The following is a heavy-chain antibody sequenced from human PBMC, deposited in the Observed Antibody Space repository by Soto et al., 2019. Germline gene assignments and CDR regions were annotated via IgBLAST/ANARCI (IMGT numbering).Heavy chain of an antibody. CDR2: IYYSGST. D-gene: IGHD3-3*01. CDR1: GGSISSYY. J-gene: IGHJ6*03. Sequence: SETLSLTCTVSGGSISSYYWSWIRQPPGKGLEWIGYIYYSGSTNYNPSLKSRFTISVDTSKNQFSLKLSSVTAADTAVYYCARAPSYVFWSGHPITEYYYDMDVWGKETTVTV. V-gene: IGHV4-59*01. CDR3: ARAPSYVFWSGHPITEYYYDMDV.